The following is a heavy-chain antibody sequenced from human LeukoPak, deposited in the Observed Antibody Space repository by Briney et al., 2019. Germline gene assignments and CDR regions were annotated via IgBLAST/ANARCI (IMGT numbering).Heavy chain of an antibody. V-gene: IGHV3-66*02. CDR3: PRDPVNYYDSSGHYL. D-gene: IGHD3-22*01. Sequence: GGSLRLSCAASGFTVSSNYMSWVRQAPGKGLEWVSVIYSGGSTYYADSVKGRFTISRDNSKNTLYLQMNSLRAEDTAVYYCPRDPVNYYDSSGHYLWGQEPVVTVSS. CDR1: GFTVSSNY. CDR2: IYSGGST. J-gene: IGHJ5*02.